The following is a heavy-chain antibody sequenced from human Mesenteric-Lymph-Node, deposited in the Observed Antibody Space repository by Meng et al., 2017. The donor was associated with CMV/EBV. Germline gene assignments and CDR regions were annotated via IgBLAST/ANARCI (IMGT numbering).Heavy chain of an antibody. J-gene: IGHJ1*01. CDR1: GFTFGGYW. V-gene: IGHV3-7*01. D-gene: IGHD2-21*02. CDR2: IKPDGSEK. CDR3: ARDLSDSLEYFQH. Sequence: AASGFTFGGYWMSWVRQAPGKGLEWVANIKPDGSEKYYVDSVKGRFTISRDNSKNTLYLQMNSLRAEDTAVYYCARDLSDSLEYFQHWGQGTLVTVSS.